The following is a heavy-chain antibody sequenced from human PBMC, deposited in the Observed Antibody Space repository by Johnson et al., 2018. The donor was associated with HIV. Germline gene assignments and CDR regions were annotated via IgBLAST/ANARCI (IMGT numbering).Heavy chain of an antibody. Sequence: QVQLVESGGGVVQPGRSLRLSCAASGFTFSSYGMHWVRQAPGKGLEWVALISYAGSNQHYADSVKGRFTISRDNSKNTLYLQMNSLRAEDTAVYYCAKDPVGATWAFDIWGQGTMVTVSS. J-gene: IGHJ3*02. CDR1: GFTFSSYG. CDR2: ISYAGSNQ. CDR3: AKDPVGATWAFDI. V-gene: IGHV3-30*18. D-gene: IGHD1-26*01.